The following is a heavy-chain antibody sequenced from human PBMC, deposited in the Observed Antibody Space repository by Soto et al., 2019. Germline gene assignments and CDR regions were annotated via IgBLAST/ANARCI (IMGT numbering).Heavy chain of an antibody. Sequence: QVQLVESGGGVVQPGRSLRLSCAASGFTFSSYGMHWVRQAPGKGLEWVAVISYDGSNKYYADSVKGRFTISRDNSKNTLYLQMNSLRAEDTAVYYCAKEGVELCPDYWGQGTLVTVSS. CDR1: GFTFSSYG. D-gene: IGHD2-2*01. J-gene: IGHJ4*02. CDR3: AKEGVELCPDY. CDR2: ISYDGSNK. V-gene: IGHV3-30*18.